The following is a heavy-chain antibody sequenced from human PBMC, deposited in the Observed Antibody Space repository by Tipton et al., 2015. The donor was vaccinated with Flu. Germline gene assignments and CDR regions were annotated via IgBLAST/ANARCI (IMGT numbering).Heavy chain of an antibody. D-gene: IGHD4-11*01. CDR2: IKPDGSEK. J-gene: IGHJ5*02. CDR3: VRDETSVKWGP. CDR1: GFTFSNYW. V-gene: IGHV3-7*01. Sequence: SLRLSCTASGFTFSNYWMNWVRQAPGKGLEWVANIKPDGSEKNYVDSVRGRFTISRDNVKNSLYLQMNNLGAEDTAVYFCVRDETSVKWGPWGQGTLVTVSS.